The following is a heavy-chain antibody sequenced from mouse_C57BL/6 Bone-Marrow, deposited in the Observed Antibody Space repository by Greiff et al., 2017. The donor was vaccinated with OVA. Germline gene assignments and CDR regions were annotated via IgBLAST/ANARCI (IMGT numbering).Heavy chain of an antibody. J-gene: IGHJ3*01. Sequence: VQLQQPGAELVMPGASVKLSCKASGYTFTSYWMHWVKPRPGQGLEWIGEIDPSDSYTNYTQKFKGKSTLPVDKSSRTAYMQLSSLTSEDSAVYDCAREGYYMNYVGFADWGQGTLVTVSA. D-gene: IGHD2-5*01. V-gene: IGHV1-69*01. CDR2: IDPSDSYT. CDR3: AREGYYMNYVGFAD. CDR1: GYTFTSYW.